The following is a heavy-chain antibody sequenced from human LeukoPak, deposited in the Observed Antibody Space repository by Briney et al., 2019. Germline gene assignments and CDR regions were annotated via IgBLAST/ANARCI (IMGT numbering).Heavy chain of an antibody. CDR2: INHSGST. D-gene: IGHD3-3*01. J-gene: IGHJ6*03. CDR3: ARVTRRPYYYYYYMDV. V-gene: IGHV4-34*01. CDR1: DGSFSGYY. Sequence: SETLSLTCAVYDGSFSGYYWSWIRQPPGKGLEWIGEINHSGSTNYNPSLKSRVTISVDTSKNQFSLKLSSVTAADTAVYYCARVTRRPYYYYYYMDVWGKGTTVTVSS.